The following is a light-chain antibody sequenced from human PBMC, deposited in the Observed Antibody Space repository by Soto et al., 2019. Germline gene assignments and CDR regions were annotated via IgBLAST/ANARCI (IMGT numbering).Light chain of an antibody. CDR3: QQSYSTPLT. V-gene: IGKV1-39*01. Sequence: DIQMTQSPSSLSASVGDRVTITCRASQSISSHLNWYQKKPGKAPKLLIYAASSLQSGVPSRFSCGGSGSYFTLSISSLQPEDFAAYYCQQSYSTPLTFGLGTKLEIK. J-gene: IGKJ2*01. CDR1: QSISSH. CDR2: AAS.